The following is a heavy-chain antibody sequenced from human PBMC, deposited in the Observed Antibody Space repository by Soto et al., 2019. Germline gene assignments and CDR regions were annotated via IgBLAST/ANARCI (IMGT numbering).Heavy chain of an antibody. CDR2: ISSSSSYI. Sequence: PGGSLRLSGAASGFTFSSYSINWVRQAPGKGLEWVSSISSSSSYIYYADSVKGRFTISRDNAKNSLYLQMNSLRADDTAVYYCAREGVDYDFWSGPRGWFDPWGQGTLVTVSS. CDR1: GFTFSSYS. D-gene: IGHD3-3*01. V-gene: IGHV3-21*01. CDR3: AREGVDYDFWSGPRGWFDP. J-gene: IGHJ5*02.